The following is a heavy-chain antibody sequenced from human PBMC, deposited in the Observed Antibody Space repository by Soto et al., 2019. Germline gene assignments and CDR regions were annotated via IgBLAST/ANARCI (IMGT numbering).Heavy chain of an antibody. D-gene: IGHD2-8*01. Sequence: PSETLSLTCTVSGGSISSYYWSWIRQPPGKGLEWIGYIYYSGSTNYNPSLKSRVTISVDTSKNQFSLKLSSVTAADTAVYYCARNRVYAIRIAAAYYFDYWGQGTLVTSPQ. V-gene: IGHV4-59*01. CDR3: ARNRVYAIRIAAAYYFDY. CDR1: GGSISSYY. J-gene: IGHJ4*02. CDR2: IYYSGST.